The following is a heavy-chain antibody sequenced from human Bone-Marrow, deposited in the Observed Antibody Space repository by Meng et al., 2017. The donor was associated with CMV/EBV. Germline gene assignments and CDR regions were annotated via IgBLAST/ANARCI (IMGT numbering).Heavy chain of an antibody. J-gene: IGHJ4*01. CDR3: ARDRYDFWNGDRYFDY. Sequence: SVKVSCKASGGTFSSYAISWVRQAPGQGLEWMGGIIPILGIANYAQKFQGRVTMTRDTSTSTVYMELSSLRSEDTAVYYCARDRYDFWNGDRYFDYWGQRPLVAVAS. CDR1: GGTFSSYA. D-gene: IGHD3-3*01. V-gene: IGHV1-69*10. CDR2: IIPILGIA.